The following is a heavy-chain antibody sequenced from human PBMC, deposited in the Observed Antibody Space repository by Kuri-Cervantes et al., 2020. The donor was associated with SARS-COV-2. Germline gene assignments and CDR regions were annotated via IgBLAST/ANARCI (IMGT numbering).Heavy chain of an antibody. CDR1: GYSFTASY. J-gene: IGHJ4*02. Sequence: VKVSCLSSGYSFTASYVHWVRPAPGHGREWMGRIQPKDGATNSEQKFQGRVTMTRDTSISTAYMELSRLGSDATAVYYCAISYFYDSRGYVIDYWGQGTLVTVSS. V-gene: IGHV1-2*06. D-gene: IGHD3-22*01. CDR2: IQPKDGAT. CDR3: AISYFYDSRGYVIDY.